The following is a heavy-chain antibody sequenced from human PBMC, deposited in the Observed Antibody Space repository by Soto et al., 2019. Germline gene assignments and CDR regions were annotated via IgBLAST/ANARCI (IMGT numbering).Heavy chain of an antibody. CDR1: GFTLSAYW. CDR3: ARDVSPGSSSLYLDAFDL. J-gene: IGHJ3*01. D-gene: IGHD6-13*01. V-gene: IGHV3-7*05. CDR2: INRDGSKK. Sequence: EVQLEESGGDLVQPGGSLRLSCAASGFTLSAYWMTWVRQAPGKGLEWVANINRDGSKKSYLDSVRGRFTISRDNVGNYLYLQIDSLRADETALYYCARDVSPGSSSLYLDAFDLWGQGTMVTVSS.